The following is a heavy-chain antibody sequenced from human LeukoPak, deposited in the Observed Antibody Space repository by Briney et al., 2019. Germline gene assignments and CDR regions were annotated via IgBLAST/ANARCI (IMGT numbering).Heavy chain of an antibody. Sequence: PSETLSLTCTVSGGSISSSSYYWGWIRQPPGKGLEWIGRIYYSGSTYYNPSLKSRVTISVDTSKNHFSLKLSSVTAADTAVYYCARDSVDWNDPGWFDPWGQGTLVTVSS. CDR2: IYYSGST. D-gene: IGHD1-1*01. J-gene: IGHJ5*02. CDR1: GGSISSSSYY. CDR3: ARDSVDWNDPGWFDP. V-gene: IGHV4-39*02.